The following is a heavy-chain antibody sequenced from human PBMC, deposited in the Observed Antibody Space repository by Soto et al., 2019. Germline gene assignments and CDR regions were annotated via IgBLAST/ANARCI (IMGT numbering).Heavy chain of an antibody. CDR3: ATRAADYDFWSGYYSYYYMDV. Sequence: ASENLSLTCTVSGGSLSSYYWSWVRQPPGEGLEWIVYIYYSGSTNYNPSLKSRVTISVDTSKNQFSLKLSSVTAADTAVYYCATRAADYDFWSGYYSYYYMDVWGKGTTVTVSS. CDR1: GGSLSSYY. J-gene: IGHJ6*03. CDR2: IYYSGST. V-gene: IGHV4-59*08. D-gene: IGHD3-3*01.